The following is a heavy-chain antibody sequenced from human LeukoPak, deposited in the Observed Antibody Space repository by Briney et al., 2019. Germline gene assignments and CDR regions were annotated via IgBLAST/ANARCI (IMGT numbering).Heavy chain of an antibody. D-gene: IGHD2-15*01. J-gene: IGHJ4*02. CDR3: AKGAKGYCSGGSCYVDY. V-gene: IGHV3-23*01. Sequence: PGGSLRLSCAASGFTFSSYSMNWVRQAPGKGLEGVPAISGSGGSTYYADSVKGRFTISRDNSKNTLYLQMNSLRAEDTAVYYCAKGAKGYCSGGSCYVDYWGQGTLVTVSS. CDR2: ISGSGGST. CDR1: GFTFSSYS.